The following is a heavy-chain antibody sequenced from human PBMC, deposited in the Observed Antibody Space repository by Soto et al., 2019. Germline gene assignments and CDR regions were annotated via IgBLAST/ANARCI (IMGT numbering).Heavy chain of an antibody. D-gene: IGHD4-17*01. CDR1: GYTFTSYD. V-gene: IGHV1-8*01. J-gene: IGHJ3*02. CDR2: MNPNSGNT. CDR3: ARAPGYGDPTDAFDI. Sequence: QVQLVQSGAEVKKPGASVKVSCKASGYTFTSYDIHWVRQATGQGLEWMGWMNPNSGNTGYAQKFQGRVTMTRNTYISTAYRELSSLRSEDTAVYYCARAPGYGDPTDAFDIWVQGTMVTVSS.